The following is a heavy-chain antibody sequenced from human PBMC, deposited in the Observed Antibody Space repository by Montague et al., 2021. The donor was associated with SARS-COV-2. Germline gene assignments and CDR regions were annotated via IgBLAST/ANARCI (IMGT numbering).Heavy chain of an antibody. Sequence: SETLSLTCAVSGGSISSSNWWSWVRQPPGKGLEWIGEIYHSGSTKYKPSLKSRVTISVDKSKNQFSLKLRSVTAADTAVYYCVREIRGGTSGFDPWGQGTLVIVSS. V-gene: IGHV4-4*02. CDR3: VREIRGGTSGFDP. CDR2: IYHSGST. J-gene: IGHJ5*02. D-gene: IGHD2-15*01. CDR1: GGSISSSNW.